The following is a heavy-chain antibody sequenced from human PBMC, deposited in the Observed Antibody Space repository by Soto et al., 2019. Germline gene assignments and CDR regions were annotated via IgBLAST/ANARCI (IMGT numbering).Heavy chain of an antibody. J-gene: IGHJ4*02. CDR1: GFTFSSYG. D-gene: IGHD3-10*01. CDR3: AKDSQGVVYY. Sequence: PGGSLRLSCAASGFTFSSYGMHWVRQAPGKGLEWVAVISYDGSNKYYADSVKGRFTISRDNSKNTLYLQMNSLRAEDTAVYYCAKDSQGVVYYWGQGTLVTVSS. V-gene: IGHV3-30*18. CDR2: ISYDGSNK.